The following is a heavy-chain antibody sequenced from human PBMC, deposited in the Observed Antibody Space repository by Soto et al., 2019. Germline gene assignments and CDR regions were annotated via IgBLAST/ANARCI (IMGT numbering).Heavy chain of an antibody. V-gene: IGHV3-30*18. J-gene: IGHJ4*02. CDR1: GFTFSSYG. Sequence: QVQLVESGGGVVQPGRSLRLSCAASGFTFSSYGMHWVRQAPGKGLEWVAVISYDGSNKYYADSVKGRFTISRDNSKNTLDLQMNSLRAEDTAVYYCAKPPYYGDDYWGQGTLVTVSS. D-gene: IGHD4-17*01. CDR2: ISYDGSNK. CDR3: AKPPYYGDDY.